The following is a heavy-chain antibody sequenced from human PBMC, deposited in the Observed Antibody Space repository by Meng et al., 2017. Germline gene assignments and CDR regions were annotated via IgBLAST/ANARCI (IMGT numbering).Heavy chain of an antibody. J-gene: IGHJ5*02. Sequence: QLLLQESGPDLAKSSGTLFLTCTVSGGSNSRSSYYWGWIRQSPGKGLDWIGSIYYSGSTYYNPSLKSRVTISVDTSKNQFSLMLSSVTAADTAVYYCARGYHYYYDSSGPFNWFDPWGQGTLVTVSS. V-gene: IGHV4-39*07. CDR2: IYYSGST. CDR3: ARGYHYYYDSSGPFNWFDP. CDR1: GGSNSRSSYY. D-gene: IGHD3-22*01.